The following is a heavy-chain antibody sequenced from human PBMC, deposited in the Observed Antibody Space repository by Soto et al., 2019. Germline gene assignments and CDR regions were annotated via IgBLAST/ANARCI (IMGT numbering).Heavy chain of an antibody. Sequence: SETLSLTCAVYGGSFSGYYWSWIRQPPGKGLEWIGEINHRGSTNYNPSLKSRVTISVEKSKNQFSLKLSSVTAADTAMYYCAREVSLSIDYWGQGTLVTVSS. V-gene: IGHV4-34*01. J-gene: IGHJ4*02. CDR2: INHRGST. CDR3: AREVSLSIDY. CDR1: GGSFSGYY.